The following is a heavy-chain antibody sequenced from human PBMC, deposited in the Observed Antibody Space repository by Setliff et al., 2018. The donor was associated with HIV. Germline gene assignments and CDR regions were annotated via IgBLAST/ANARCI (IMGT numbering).Heavy chain of an antibody. V-gene: IGHV4-31*02. CDR2: IYHRGTT. CDR1: GDSISSGGHY. D-gene: IGHD1-20*01. J-gene: IGHJ6*03. Sequence: TLSLTCVVSGDSISSGGHYWGWIRHHPGKGLEWIGYIYHRGTTYKNPSLRSRITISIDTSQNQFSLSLTSVAAADSAVYYCVRAASRPLTGNRRDYYSYMDVWGKGTKVTVSS. CDR3: VRAASRPLTGNRRDYYSYMDV.